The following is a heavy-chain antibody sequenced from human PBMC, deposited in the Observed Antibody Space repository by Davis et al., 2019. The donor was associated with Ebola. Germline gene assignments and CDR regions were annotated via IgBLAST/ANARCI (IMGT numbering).Heavy chain of an antibody. CDR3: TRGIITYYYYFHMDV. CDR2: VSPHNGNT. V-gene: IGHV1-18*04. CDR1: GYTFINYG. Sequence: ASVKVSCKTSGYTFINYGISWVRQAPGQGLEWQGWVSPHNGNTNYAQKFQGRVTMTTDSSTSTAYMELRSLRSDDTAMYYCTRGIITYYYYFHMDVWGEGTTVTVSS. J-gene: IGHJ6*03. D-gene: IGHD3-10*01.